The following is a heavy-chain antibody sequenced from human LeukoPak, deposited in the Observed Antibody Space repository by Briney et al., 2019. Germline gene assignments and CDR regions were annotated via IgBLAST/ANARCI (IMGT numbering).Heavy chain of an antibody. CDR1: GGTFSSYA. CDR3: ARWGSSGYPYYFDY. V-gene: IGHV1-69*01. D-gene: IGHD3-22*01. J-gene: IGHJ4*02. CDR2: IIPIFGTA. Sequence: SVKVSCKASGGTFSSYAISWVRQAPAQGLEWMGGIIPIFGTANYAQKFQGRVTITADESTSTAYMELSSLRSEDTAVYYYARWGSSGYPYYFDYWGQGTLVTVSS.